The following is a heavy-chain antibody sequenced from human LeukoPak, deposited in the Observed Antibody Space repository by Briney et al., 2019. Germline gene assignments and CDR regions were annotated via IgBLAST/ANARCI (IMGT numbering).Heavy chain of an antibody. D-gene: IGHD6-13*01. Sequence: PGGSLRLSCVASGLSFSSLWMSWVRQAPGKGLEWVANIKEDGSEKYYLDSVKGRFTISRDNAKNSLYLQMNSLRAEDTAVYYCARASSSWFRRGLFDYWGLGTLVTVSS. J-gene: IGHJ4*02. V-gene: IGHV3-7*01. CDR1: GLSFSSLW. CDR3: ARASSSWFRRGLFDY. CDR2: IKEDGSEK.